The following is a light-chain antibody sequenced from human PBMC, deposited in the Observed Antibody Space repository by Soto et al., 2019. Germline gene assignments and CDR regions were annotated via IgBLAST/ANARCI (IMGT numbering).Light chain of an antibody. J-gene: IGKJ1*01. V-gene: IGKV3-15*01. Sequence: EIVMTQSAATLSVSPGERATLSCRASQSVSSNLAWYQQKPGQAPRLLIYGASTRATGIPARFSGSGSGTEFTLTISSLQSEDFAVYYCQQRSNWPTFGQGTKVDI. CDR2: GAS. CDR3: QQRSNWPT. CDR1: QSVSSN.